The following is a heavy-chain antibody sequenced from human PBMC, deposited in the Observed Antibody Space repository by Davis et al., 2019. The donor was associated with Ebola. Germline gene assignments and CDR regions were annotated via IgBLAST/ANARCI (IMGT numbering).Heavy chain of an antibody. CDR3: ARRAGGPPYYYYYMDV. CDR1: GGSISTYY. V-gene: IGHV4-59*01. D-gene: IGHD3-16*01. Sequence: PSETLSLTCAVSGGSISTYYWSWIRQPPGKGLEWIGYIYYSGSTNYNPSLKSRVTISVDTSRNQFSLKLSSVTAADTAVYYCARRAGGPPYYYYYMDVWGKGTTVTVSS. J-gene: IGHJ6*03. CDR2: IYYSGST.